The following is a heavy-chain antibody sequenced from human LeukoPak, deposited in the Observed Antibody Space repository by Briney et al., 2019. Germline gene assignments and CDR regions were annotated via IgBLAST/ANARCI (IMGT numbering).Heavy chain of an antibody. D-gene: IGHD3-9*01. J-gene: IGHJ5*02. CDR3: ARSRYFDWLLSNWFDP. Sequence: PSETLSLTCAVYGGSFSGYYWSWIRQPPGKGLEWIGSIYYSGSTYYNPSLKSRVTISVDTSKNQFSLKLSSVTAADTAVYYCARSRYFDWLLSNWFDPWGQGTLVTVSS. CDR1: GGSFSGYY. V-gene: IGHV4-34*01. CDR2: IYYSGST.